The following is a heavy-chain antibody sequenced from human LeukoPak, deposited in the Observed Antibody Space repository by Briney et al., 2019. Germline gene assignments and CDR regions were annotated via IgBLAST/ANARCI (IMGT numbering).Heavy chain of an antibody. D-gene: IGHD1-26*01. J-gene: IGHJ6*01. CDR1: GFTFRGFA. Sequence: RGSLRLSCAASGFTFRGFAMSWVRRTPGKGLEWVSGISGSGDNTLYADSVKGRFTISRDNSNNTLYLEMNSLRAEDTAIYYCAKMKGHPLPKYYMDVWGQGTTVTVSS. CDR3: AKMKGHPLPKYYMDV. V-gene: IGHV3-23*01. CDR2: ISGSGDNT.